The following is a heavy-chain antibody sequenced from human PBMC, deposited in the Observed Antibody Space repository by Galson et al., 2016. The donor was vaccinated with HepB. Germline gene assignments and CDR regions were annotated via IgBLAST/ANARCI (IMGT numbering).Heavy chain of an antibody. J-gene: IGHJ3*02. Sequence: SLRLSCAASGFTFSDYAMHWVRQAPGKGLEYVSGINDYGDTNHYGDAVKGRFTISRDDSKNTVYVQMNSLRTEDTALYYCVKDRAGFYAFDIWGQGTVVTVSS. D-gene: IGHD6-19*01. V-gene: IGHV3-64*05. CDR2: INDYGDTN. CDR3: VKDRAGFYAFDI. CDR1: GFTFSDYA.